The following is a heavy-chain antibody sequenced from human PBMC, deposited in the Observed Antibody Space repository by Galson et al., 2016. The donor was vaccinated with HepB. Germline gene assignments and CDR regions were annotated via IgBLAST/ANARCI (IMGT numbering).Heavy chain of an antibody. CDR1: GYTFTNNY. CDR3: ARDKSSPPGYSSTPKYYFDS. Sequence: SVKVSCKASGYTFTNNYIHWLLQAPGQGLEWMGIINPSDSNTRYAQKFQGRVTMTRDTSTSTVYMDLSSLTSGDTAVYYCARDKSSPPGYSSTPKYYFDSWGQGTLVTVSS. J-gene: IGHJ4*02. V-gene: IGHV1-46*01. D-gene: IGHD2-15*01. CDR2: INPSDSNT.